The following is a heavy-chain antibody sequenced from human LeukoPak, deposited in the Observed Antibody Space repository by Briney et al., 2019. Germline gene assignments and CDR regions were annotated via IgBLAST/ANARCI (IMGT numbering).Heavy chain of an antibody. Sequence: ASVKVSCKASGYTFTGYYMHWVRQAPGQGLEWMGWINPNSGGTNYAQKFQGRVTMTRDTSISTAYMELSRLRSDDTAVYYCARWGFYYDSSGYYRKGAEYFQHWGQGTLVTVSS. J-gene: IGHJ1*01. V-gene: IGHV1-2*02. CDR3: ARWGFYYDSSGYYRKGAEYFQH. D-gene: IGHD3-22*01. CDR1: GYTFTGYY. CDR2: INPNSGGT.